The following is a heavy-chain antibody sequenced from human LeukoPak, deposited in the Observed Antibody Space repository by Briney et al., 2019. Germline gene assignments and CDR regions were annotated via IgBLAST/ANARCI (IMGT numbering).Heavy chain of an antibody. D-gene: IGHD2-8*02. CDR2: IKSKTDGGTT. V-gene: IGHV3-15*01. J-gene: IGHJ6*02. Sequence: PGGSLRLSCAASGFTFSNAWMSWVRQAPGKGLEWVGRIKSKTDGGTTDYAAPVKGRFTISRDDSKNTLYLQMNSLKTEDTAVYYCTTYWFLRGDGMDVWGQGTTVTVSS. CDR1: GFTFSNAW. CDR3: TTYWFLRGDGMDV.